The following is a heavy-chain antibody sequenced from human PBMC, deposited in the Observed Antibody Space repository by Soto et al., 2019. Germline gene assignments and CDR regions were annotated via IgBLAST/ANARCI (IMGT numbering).Heavy chain of an antibody. CDR1: GYSFTSYW. Sequence: PGESLKISCQGSGYSFTSYWISWVRQMPGKGLEWMGRIDPSDSYTNYSPSFQGHVTISADKSISTAYLQWSSLKASDTAMYYCARRGYDSSGYEASRNYGMDVWGQGTTVTVSS. V-gene: IGHV5-10-1*01. CDR2: IDPSDSYT. CDR3: ARRGYDSSGYEASRNYGMDV. D-gene: IGHD3-22*01. J-gene: IGHJ6*02.